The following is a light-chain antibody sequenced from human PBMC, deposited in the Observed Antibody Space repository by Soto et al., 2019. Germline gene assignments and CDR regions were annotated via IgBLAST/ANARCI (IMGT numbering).Light chain of an antibody. CDR1: SSNIGNTD. CDR2: DNT. Sequence: QSVLTQLPSVSAAAGQKVTISCSGSSSNIGNTDVSWYQQLAGAAPKLLIYDNTKRPSGIPDRFSGSKSGSSATLGITGLQTGDEADYYCGTWDSSLSAGVFGGGTKVTVL. J-gene: IGLJ3*02. V-gene: IGLV1-51*01. CDR3: GTWDSSLSAGV.